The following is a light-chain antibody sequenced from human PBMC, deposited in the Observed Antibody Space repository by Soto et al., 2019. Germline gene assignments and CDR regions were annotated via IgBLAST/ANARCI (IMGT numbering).Light chain of an antibody. CDR2: GAS. CDR3: QQYGSSPRT. V-gene: IGKV3-20*01. CDR1: QSVSSNY. J-gene: IGKJ1*01. Sequence: EILMTQSPVTLSVSPGERATLSCRASQSVSSNYLAWYKQNPGQAPRVLIYGASSRATGIPDRFSGSGSGTDFTITISRLEPEDFAVYYCQQYGSSPRTFGQGTKVDI.